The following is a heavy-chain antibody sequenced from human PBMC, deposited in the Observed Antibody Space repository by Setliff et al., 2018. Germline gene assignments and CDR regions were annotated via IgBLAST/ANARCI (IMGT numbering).Heavy chain of an antibody. J-gene: IGHJ4*02. CDR2: IWFDGSNK. CDR1: GFTFGGSA. Sequence: PGESLKISCASSGFTFGGSAMHWVRQAPGKGLEWVAFIWFDGSNKYYAASVTGRFTISRDNSRDTLYLQMNNLRVEDTAVYYCVRDPPGSGFAFESWGQGTLVTVSS. D-gene: IGHD6-19*01. CDR3: VRDPPGSGFAFES. V-gene: IGHV3-33*01.